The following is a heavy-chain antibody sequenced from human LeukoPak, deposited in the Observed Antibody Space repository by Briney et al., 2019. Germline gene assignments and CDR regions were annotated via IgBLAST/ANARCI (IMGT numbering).Heavy chain of an antibody. D-gene: IGHD4-17*01. CDR2: FYHSGST. CDR3: ARDDYGDSKGRFDP. Sequence: SETLSLTCTVSGYSISSGYYWGWIRQPPGKGLEWIGSFYHSGSTYYNPSLKSRVTISADTSRNQFSLELSSVPAADTAVYYCARDDYGDSKGRFDPWGQGTLVTVSS. CDR1: GYSISSGYY. V-gene: IGHV4-38-2*02. J-gene: IGHJ5*02.